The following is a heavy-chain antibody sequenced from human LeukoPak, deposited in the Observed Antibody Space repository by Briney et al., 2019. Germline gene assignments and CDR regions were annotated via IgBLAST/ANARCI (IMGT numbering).Heavy chain of an antibody. D-gene: IGHD1-14*01. CDR2: IETDGSST. J-gene: IGHJ4*02. V-gene: IGHV3-74*01. CDR3: ASSPEFGY. Sequence: GGSLRLSCAASGFTFSSYWMHWVRQAPGKGLVWVARIETDGSSTSYADSVKGRFTISRDNAKNTLYLHMNSLRVEHTAVYYFASSPEFGYWGQGTLVTVSS. CDR1: GFTFSSYW.